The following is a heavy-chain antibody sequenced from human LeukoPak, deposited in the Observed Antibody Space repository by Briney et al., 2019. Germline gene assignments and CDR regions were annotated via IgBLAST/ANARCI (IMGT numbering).Heavy chain of an antibody. CDR3: ARDSFTYGNY. J-gene: IGHJ4*02. D-gene: IGHD3-10*01. CDR2: INEDGSGK. Sequence: GGSLRLSCAASGFTFSSSWMCWVRQAPGKGLEWVANINEDGSGKYYVDFVRGRFTISRDNTKNSLYLQMNSLRAEDTAVYYCARDSFTYGNYWGQGTLVTVSS. CDR1: GFTFSSSW. V-gene: IGHV3-7*01.